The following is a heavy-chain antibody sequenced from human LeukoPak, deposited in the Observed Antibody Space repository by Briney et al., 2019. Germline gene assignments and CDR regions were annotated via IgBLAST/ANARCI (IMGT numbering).Heavy chain of an antibody. CDR2: TGGSGDTT. Sequence: PGGSLRLSCVASGFVFKNYAMSWVRQAPGKGLEWVSGTGGSGDTTYYADSVKGRFTISRDNSKNTLYLQMNSLRAEDTALYYCAKDVGWIQSWSFDYWGQGTLVTVSS. D-gene: IGHD5-18*01. CDR3: AKDVGWIQSWSFDY. CDR1: GFVFKNYA. V-gene: IGHV3-23*01. J-gene: IGHJ4*02.